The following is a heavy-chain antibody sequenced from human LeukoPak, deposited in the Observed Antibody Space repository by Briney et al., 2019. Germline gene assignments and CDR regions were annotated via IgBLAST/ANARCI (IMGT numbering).Heavy chain of an antibody. D-gene: IGHD3-9*01. J-gene: IGHJ4*02. Sequence: GGSLRLSCAASGFTFSSYGMHWVRQAPGKGLEWVAVISYDGSNKYYADSVKGRFTISRDNSKNTLYLQMNSLRAEDTAVYYCAKVHILMYYFDYWGQGTLVTVSS. CDR2: ISYDGSNK. CDR3: AKVHILMYYFDY. V-gene: IGHV3-30*18. CDR1: GFTFSSYG.